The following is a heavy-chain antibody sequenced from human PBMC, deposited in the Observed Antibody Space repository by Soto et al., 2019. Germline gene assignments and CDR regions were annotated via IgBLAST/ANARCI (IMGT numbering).Heavy chain of an antibody. CDR1: GFTFSSYA. J-gene: IGHJ4*02. CDR3: ARDPTVLGGNLH. Sequence: GGSLRLSCAASGFTFSSYAMHWVRQAPGKGLEWVAVISYDGSNKYYADSVKGRFTISRDNSKNTLYLQMNSLRAEDTAVYYCARDPTVLGGNLHWGQGTLVTVSS. V-gene: IGHV3-30-3*01. D-gene: IGHD2-21*02. CDR2: ISYDGSNK.